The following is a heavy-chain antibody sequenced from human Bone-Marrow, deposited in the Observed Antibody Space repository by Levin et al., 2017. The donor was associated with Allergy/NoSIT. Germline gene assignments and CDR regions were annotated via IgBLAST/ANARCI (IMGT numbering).Heavy chain of an antibody. V-gene: IGHV3-30-3*01. D-gene: IGHD3-22*01. CDR1: GFTIGSYA. J-gene: IGHJ4*02. CDR3: ARDYVHSSGAHPTFDY. Sequence: GGSLRLSCAASGFTIGSYAMTWVRQAPGKGLEWVALISHDGTKTYYADSVKGRFSFSRDNSMNTLDLQMNSLTTEDTALYYCARDYVHSSGAHPTFDYWGQGALVTVSS. CDR2: ISHDGTKT.